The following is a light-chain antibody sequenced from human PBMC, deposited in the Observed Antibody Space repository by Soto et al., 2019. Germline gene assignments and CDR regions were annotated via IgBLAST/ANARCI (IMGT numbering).Light chain of an antibody. CDR2: ETF. CDR3: KQYHDCSSFT. V-gene: IGKV3-15*01. Sequence: EIVMTQSPATLSVSPGERATLSCRASQSVSGKLAWYQQKPGQAPRLLIYETFTRATGVPARFSGSGSGTDFTLTISSLQSEDFAVYYCKQYHDCSSFTFGGGTQVEIK. CDR1: QSVSGK. J-gene: IGKJ4*01.